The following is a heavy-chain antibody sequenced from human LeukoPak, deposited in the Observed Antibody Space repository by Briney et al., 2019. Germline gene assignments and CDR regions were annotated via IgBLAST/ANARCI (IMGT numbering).Heavy chain of an antibody. V-gene: IGHV4-30-4*08. J-gene: IGHJ4*02. CDR2: IYYSGST. Sequence: SETLSLTCTVSGGSISSGDYYWSWIRQPPGKGLEWIGYIYYSGSTYYNPSLKSRVTISVDTSKNQFSLKLSSVTVADTAVYYCARGSAWFTMVRGDLDYWGQGTLVTVSS. D-gene: IGHD3-10*01. CDR3: ARGSAWFTMVRGDLDY. CDR1: GGSISSGDYY.